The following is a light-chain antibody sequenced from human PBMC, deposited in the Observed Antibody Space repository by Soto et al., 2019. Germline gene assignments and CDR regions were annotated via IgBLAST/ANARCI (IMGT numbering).Light chain of an antibody. J-gene: IGKJ1*01. Sequence: EIVLTQSPGTLSLSPGERATLSCRASESVSNNYLAWYQRKPGQAPRLLIYGAPYRATDIPYRFSGSGSGTDFTLTIARLEAEDFAVYICQQYGGTPPTFGLGTKVEI. V-gene: IGKV3-20*01. CDR3: QQYGGTPPT. CDR2: GAP. CDR1: ESVSNNY.